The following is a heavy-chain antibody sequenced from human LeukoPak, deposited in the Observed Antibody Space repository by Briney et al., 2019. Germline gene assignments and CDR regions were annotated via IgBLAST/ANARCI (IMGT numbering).Heavy chain of an antibody. J-gene: IGHJ4*02. D-gene: IGHD2-15*01. Sequence: QPGGSLRLSCSPSGFTLASYSMSWVRQAPGKGLQWVSFISGSGNNVLYADSVKGRFTISRDSAENSLYLQMNSLRVEDTAVYYCARDAVQAATPFFFDIWGQGALVTVSS. CDR1: GFTLASYS. CDR2: ISGSGNNV. CDR3: ARDAVQAATPFFFDI. V-gene: IGHV3-48*01.